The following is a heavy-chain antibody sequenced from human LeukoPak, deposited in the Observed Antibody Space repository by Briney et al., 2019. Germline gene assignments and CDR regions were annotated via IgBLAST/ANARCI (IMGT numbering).Heavy chain of an antibody. D-gene: IGHD3-16*01. J-gene: IGHJ4*02. CDR1: GFTFSSYA. CDR3: AKDGGQGADY. Sequence: GGSLRLSCAASGFTFSSYAMSWVRQVPGKGLEWVSAISGSSYSTYYADSVKGRLTISRDNSKNTLYLQMNSLRAEDMAVYYCAKDGGQGADYWGQGTLVSVSS. CDR2: ISGSSYST. V-gene: IGHV3-23*01.